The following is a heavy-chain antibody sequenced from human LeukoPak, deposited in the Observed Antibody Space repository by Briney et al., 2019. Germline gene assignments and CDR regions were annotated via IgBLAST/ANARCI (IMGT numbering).Heavy chain of an antibody. CDR3: ARHNGRDDY. CDR2: IHTSGST. J-gene: IGHJ4*02. D-gene: IGHD2-8*01. CDR1: GGSLSSYQ. V-gene: IGHV4-4*09. Sequence: SETLSLTCTVCGGSLSSYQWSWIRQAPGKGLEWIGYIHTSGSTIYSPSLKSRVTMSIDTSENRFSLKLSSVTAADMAVYYCARHNGRDDYWGQGTLVTVSS.